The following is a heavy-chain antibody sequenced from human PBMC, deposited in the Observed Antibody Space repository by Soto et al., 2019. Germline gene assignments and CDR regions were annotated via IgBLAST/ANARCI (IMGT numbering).Heavy chain of an antibody. Sequence: ASVKVSCKASGYTFTSYGISWVRQAPGQGLEWMGWISAYNGNTNYAQKLQGRVTMTTDTSTSTAYMELRSLRSDDTAVYYCARENAGLWIAARLYYFDYWGQGTLVTVSS. CDR3: ARENAGLWIAARLYYFDY. D-gene: IGHD6-6*01. V-gene: IGHV1-18*01. CDR1: GYTFTSYG. CDR2: ISAYNGNT. J-gene: IGHJ4*02.